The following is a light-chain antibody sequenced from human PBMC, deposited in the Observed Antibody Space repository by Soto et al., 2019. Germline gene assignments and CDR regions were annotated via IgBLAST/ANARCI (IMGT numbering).Light chain of an antibody. Sequence: QSVLTQPASVSGSPGQSITISCTGTSRDVGAYDYVPWYLQCPDKAPQLLIYYVEHRPSGVSSRFSGSKSGNTASLTISGLQAEDEGDYYCCSYADGSIYFFGTGTKVTVL. CDR1: SRDVGAYDY. V-gene: IGLV2-14*03. CDR2: YVE. J-gene: IGLJ1*01. CDR3: CSYADGSIYF.